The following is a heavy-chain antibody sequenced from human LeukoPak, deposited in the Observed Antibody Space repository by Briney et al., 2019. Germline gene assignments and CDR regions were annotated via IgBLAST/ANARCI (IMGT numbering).Heavy chain of an antibody. CDR1: GFTFSNYA. CDR3: ARDVHYYYDSSGLDY. D-gene: IGHD3-22*01. V-gene: IGHV3-7*01. Sequence: PGGSLRLSCAASGFTFSNYAMSWVRQAPGKGLEWVANIKQDGSEKYYVDSVKGRFTISRDNAKNSLYLQMNSLRAEDTAVYYCARDVHYYYDSSGLDYWGQGTLVTVSS. J-gene: IGHJ4*02. CDR2: IKQDGSEK.